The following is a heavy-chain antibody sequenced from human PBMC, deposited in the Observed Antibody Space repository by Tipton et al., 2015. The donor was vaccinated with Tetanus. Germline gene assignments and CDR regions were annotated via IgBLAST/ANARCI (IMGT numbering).Heavy chain of an antibody. D-gene: IGHD1-14*01. J-gene: IGHJ4*02. V-gene: IGHV4-39*01. Sequence: TLSLTCTVSGGSISSSSYYWGWIRQPPGKGLEWIGSIYYSGSTYYNPSLKSRVTISVDTSKNQFSLKLSSVTAADTAVYYCAARYNTWYWGQGTLVTVSS. CDR2: IYYSGST. CDR1: GGSISSSSYY. CDR3: AARYNTWY.